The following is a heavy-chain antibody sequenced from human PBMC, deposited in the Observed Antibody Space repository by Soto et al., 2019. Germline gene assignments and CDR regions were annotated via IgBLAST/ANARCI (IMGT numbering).Heavy chain of an antibody. J-gene: IGHJ4*02. D-gene: IGHD2-15*01. Sequence: QVQLVQSGAEVKKPGASVNVSCKASGYTFTSYGISWVRQAPGQGLEWMGWISAYNGNTNYAQKLQGRVTMTTATSTSTAYMELRSLRSDDTAVYYCARDPPPDIVVVVAATLDYWGQGTLVTVSS. CDR2: ISAYNGNT. V-gene: IGHV1-18*01. CDR1: GYTFTSYG. CDR3: ARDPPPDIVVVVAATLDY.